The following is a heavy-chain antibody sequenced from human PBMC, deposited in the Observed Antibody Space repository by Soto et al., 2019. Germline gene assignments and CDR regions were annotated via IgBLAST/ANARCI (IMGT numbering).Heavy chain of an antibody. V-gene: IGHV5-51*01. CDR2: IYPGDSDT. CDR1: GYSFTSYW. J-gene: IGHJ6*02. D-gene: IGHD3-22*01. CDR3: ARLYYYDSSGYYSYYYYGMDV. Sequence: ESLKISRKGSGYSFTSYWIGWVRQMPGKGLEWMGIIYPGDSDTRYSPSFQGQVTISADKSISTAYLQWSSLKASDTAMYYCARLYYYDSSGYYSYYYYGMDVWGQGTTVTVSS.